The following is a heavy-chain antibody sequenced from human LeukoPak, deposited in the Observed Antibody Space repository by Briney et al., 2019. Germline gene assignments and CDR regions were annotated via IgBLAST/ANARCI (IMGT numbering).Heavy chain of an antibody. J-gene: IGHJ6*02. Sequence: GGSLRLSCAASGFTFSSYGMHWVRQAPGKGLEWVAVISYDGSNKYYADSVKGRFTISRDNSKNTLYLQMNSLRAEDTAVYYCEKDLIVVVPAAITYTGPYYYYGMDVWGQGTTVTVSS. D-gene: IGHD2-2*02. CDR3: EKDLIVVVPAAITYTGPYYYYGMDV. CDR2: ISYDGSNK. CDR1: GFTFSSYG. V-gene: IGHV3-30*18.